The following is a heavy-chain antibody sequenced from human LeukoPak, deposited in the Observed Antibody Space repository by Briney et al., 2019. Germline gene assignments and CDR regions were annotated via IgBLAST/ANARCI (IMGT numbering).Heavy chain of an antibody. J-gene: IGHJ4*02. CDR1: GFTFSSYA. CDR3: ANDALGYCSGGSCYSG. V-gene: IGHV3-23*01. Sequence: GGSLRLSCAASGFTFSSYAMSWVRQAPGKGLEWVSAISGSGGSTYYADSVKGRFTISRDSSKNTLYLQMNSLRAEDTAVYYCANDALGYCSGGSCYSGWGQGTLVTVSS. D-gene: IGHD2-15*01. CDR2: ISGSGGST.